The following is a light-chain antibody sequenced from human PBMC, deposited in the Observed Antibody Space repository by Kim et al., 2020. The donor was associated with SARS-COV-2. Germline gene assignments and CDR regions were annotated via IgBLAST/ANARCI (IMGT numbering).Light chain of an antibody. J-gene: IGLJ2*01. Sequence: VTISGPGSSSNIGSNYVYWYQQLPGTAPKLLIYRNNQRPSGVPDRFSGSKSGTSASLAISGLRSEDEADYYCAAWDDSLSGRGVVFGGGTQLTVL. CDR3: AAWDDSLSGRGVV. CDR2: RNN. CDR1: SSNIGSNY. V-gene: IGLV1-47*01.